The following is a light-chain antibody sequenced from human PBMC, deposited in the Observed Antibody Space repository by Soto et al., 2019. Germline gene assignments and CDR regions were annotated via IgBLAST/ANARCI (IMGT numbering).Light chain of an antibody. CDR2: RNN. J-gene: IGLJ2*01. V-gene: IGLV1-47*03. CDR1: SSNIGSNY. Sequence: QSVLTQPPSASGTPGQRVTISCSGSSSNIGSNYVYWYQQLPGTAPKLLIYRNNQRPLGVSDRFSGSKSGTSASLAISGLWSEDEADYYCAAWDDSLNVLFGGGTKLTVL. CDR3: AAWDDSLNVL.